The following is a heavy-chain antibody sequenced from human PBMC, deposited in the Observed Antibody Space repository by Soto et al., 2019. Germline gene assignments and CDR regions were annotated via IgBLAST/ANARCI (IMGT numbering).Heavy chain of an antibody. CDR2: IIPIFGTA. Sequence: QVQLVQSGAEVKKPGSSVKVSCKASGGTFSSYAISWVRQAPGQGLEWMGGIIPIFGTANYAQKFQGRVTITADESTSTAYMELSSLRSEDTAVYYCASLITMVRGVIIFSWFDPWGQGTLVTVSS. V-gene: IGHV1-69*01. D-gene: IGHD3-10*01. J-gene: IGHJ5*02. CDR3: ASLITMVRGVIIFSWFDP. CDR1: GGTFSSYA.